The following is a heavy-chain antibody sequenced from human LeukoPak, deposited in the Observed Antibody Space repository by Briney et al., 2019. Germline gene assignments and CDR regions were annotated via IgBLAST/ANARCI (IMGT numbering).Heavy chain of an antibody. V-gene: IGHV4-4*09. Sequence: SETLSLTCTVSGGSISGGYWSWIRQPPGRGLEWIGYVYTSGSTNYNPSLKSRVTISVDTSKSQYALKLSSVTAADTAVYYCAKSYFDYSTYYSYYFNLWGQGALVTVSS. CDR2: VYTSGST. CDR3: AKSYFDYSTYYSYYFNL. CDR1: GGSISGGY. D-gene: IGHD4-11*01. J-gene: IGHJ4*02.